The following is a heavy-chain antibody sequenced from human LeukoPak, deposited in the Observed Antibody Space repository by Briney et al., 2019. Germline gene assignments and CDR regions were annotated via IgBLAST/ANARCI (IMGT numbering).Heavy chain of an antibody. Sequence: PSQTLSLTCTVSGDSISNSDYYWTWIRQHPGKGLEWIGYIYYSGSTYHNPSLKSRVTISLDTSKNQFSLNLNSVTAADTAVYYCARGHGSVIGFGFDYWGQGTLVTVSS. V-gene: IGHV4-31*03. CDR3: ARGHGSVIGFGFDY. CDR1: GDSISNSDYY. D-gene: IGHD1-26*01. CDR2: IYYSGST. J-gene: IGHJ4*02.